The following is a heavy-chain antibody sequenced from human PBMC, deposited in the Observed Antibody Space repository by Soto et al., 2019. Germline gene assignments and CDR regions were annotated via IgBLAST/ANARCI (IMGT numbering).Heavy chain of an antibody. CDR1: GFTFSSYA. J-gene: IGHJ5*02. Sequence: EVQLLESGGGLVQPGGSLRLSCAASGFTFSSYAMSWVRQAPGKGLEWVSAISGSGGSTYYADSVKGRFTISRDNSKNTLYLQMNSLRAEDTAVYYRAKDPGYSRTVGWFDPWGQGTLVTVSS. D-gene: IGHD6-13*01. V-gene: IGHV3-23*01. CDR2: ISGSGGST. CDR3: AKDPGYSRTVGWFDP.